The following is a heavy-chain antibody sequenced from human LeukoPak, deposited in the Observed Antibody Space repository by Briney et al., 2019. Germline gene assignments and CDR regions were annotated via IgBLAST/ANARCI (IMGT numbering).Heavy chain of an antibody. Sequence: GGSLRLSGAASGFPFSSYGMHWARQAPGKGLEWVADISYDGSNKYYADSVKGRFTISRDNSKNTLYLLLSSLRAEDTAVYYCAKEVGHNYYYYGMDVWGQGTTVTVSS. CDR2: ISYDGSNK. CDR3: AKEVGHNYYYYGMDV. D-gene: IGHD1-26*01. J-gene: IGHJ6*02. CDR1: GFPFSSYG. V-gene: IGHV3-30*18.